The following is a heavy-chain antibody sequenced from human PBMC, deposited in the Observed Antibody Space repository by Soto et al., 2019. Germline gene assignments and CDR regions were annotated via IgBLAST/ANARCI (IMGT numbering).Heavy chain of an antibody. J-gene: IGHJ2*01. D-gene: IGHD6-19*01. CDR3: AQTLVSEVAGPGRFDL. V-gene: IGHV1-69*12. CDR2: ITPMFGTA. CDR1: GGTFSRYA. Sequence: QVQLVQSGAAVKKPGSSVKVSCKASGGTFSRYAISWVRQAPGQGLEWMGGITPMFGTANYAQKFQGRVTITADESTSTAYMELRRLRSEDTAVHYCAQTLVSEVAGPGRFDLWGRGTLVIVSS.